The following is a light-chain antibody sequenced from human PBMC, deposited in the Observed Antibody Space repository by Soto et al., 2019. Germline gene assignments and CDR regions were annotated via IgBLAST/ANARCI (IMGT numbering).Light chain of an antibody. CDR2: AAS. J-gene: IGKJ3*01. CDR3: QQSYSTPIFA. CDR1: QSISSY. Sequence: DIQMTQSPSSLSASVGDRVTITCRASQSISSYLNWYQQKPGKAPKLLLYAASSLQSGVPSRFSGSGSGTDFTLPISSLQSEDFATYYCQQSYSTPIFAFGPGTKVDIK. V-gene: IGKV1-39*01.